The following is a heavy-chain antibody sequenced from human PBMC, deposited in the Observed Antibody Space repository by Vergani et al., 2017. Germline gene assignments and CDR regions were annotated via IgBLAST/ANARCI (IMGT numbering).Heavy chain of an antibody. V-gene: IGHV1-69*05. Sequence: QVQLVQSGAEVKKPGSSVKVSCKASGGTFSSYAISWVRQAPGQGLEWMGGIIPIFGTANYAQKFQGRVTMTRDTSISTAYMELSRLRSDDTAVYYCARGVVRGVIYAPGYWGQGTLVTVSS. D-gene: IGHD3-10*01. CDR1: GGTFSSYA. J-gene: IGHJ4*02. CDR2: IIPIFGTA. CDR3: ARGVVRGVIYAPGY.